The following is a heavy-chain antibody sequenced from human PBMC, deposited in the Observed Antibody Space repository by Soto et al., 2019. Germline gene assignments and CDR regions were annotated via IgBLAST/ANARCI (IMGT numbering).Heavy chain of an antibody. V-gene: IGHV1-18*01. J-gene: IGHJ6*02. CDR1: GYTFTNYG. CDR2: ISPYNGKT. Sequence: QVQLVQSGGEVKKPGASVRVSCKASGYTFTNYGITWVRQAPGPGLEWMGWISPYNGKTDFAQRGKGRVILTTDKSTRTVHMELRSLTSDDTAVYYCARDPYSGIDNYYYGMDVWGQGTTVTVSS. CDR3: ARDPYSGIDNYYYGMDV. D-gene: IGHD1-26*01.